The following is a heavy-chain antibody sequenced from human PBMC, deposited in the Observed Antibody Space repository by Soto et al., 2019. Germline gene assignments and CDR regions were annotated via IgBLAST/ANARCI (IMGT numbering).Heavy chain of an antibody. CDR3: AKATRLGIYY. J-gene: IGHJ4*02. CDR2: ISVSGLTT. D-gene: IGHD3-16*01. Sequence: GGALRLSCAASGFTFSDHYMSWIRQAPGKGLEWVSYISVSGLTTYYADSVKGRFTVSRDNAKSSLYLQMNSLRAEDTAVYYCAKATRLGIYYWGQGILVTVSS. CDR1: GFTFSDHY. V-gene: IGHV3-11*01.